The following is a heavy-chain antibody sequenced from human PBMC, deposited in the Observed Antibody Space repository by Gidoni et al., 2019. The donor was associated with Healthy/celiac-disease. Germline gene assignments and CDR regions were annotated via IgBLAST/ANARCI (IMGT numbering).Heavy chain of an antibody. CDR1: VGTFSSYA. J-gene: IGHJ5*02. Sequence: QVQLVQSGAEVKKPGSSVKVSCTASVGTFSSYAISLVRQATGQGLEWIGRIIPILGIANYAQKFHGRVTSTADKSTSTAYMELRSLRSEDTAVYYCARESADWFDPWGQGTLVTVSS. CDR3: ARESADWFDP. CDR2: IIPILGIA. V-gene: IGHV1-69*09.